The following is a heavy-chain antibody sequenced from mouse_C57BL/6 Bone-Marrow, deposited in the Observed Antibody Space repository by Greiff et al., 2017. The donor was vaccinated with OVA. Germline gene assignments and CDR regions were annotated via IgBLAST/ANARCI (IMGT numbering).Heavy chain of an antibody. CDR1: GYTFTSYW. Sequence: VQLQQPGAELVRPGTSVKLSCTASGYTFTSYWMHWVQQRPGQGLEWIGVIDPSDSYTNYNQKFKGKATLTVDTSSSTAYMQLSSLTSEDSAVYYCARPAYYGNYVDYWGQGTTLTVSS. D-gene: IGHD2-10*01. CDR2: IDPSDSYT. V-gene: IGHV1-59*01. J-gene: IGHJ2*01. CDR3: ARPAYYGNYVDY.